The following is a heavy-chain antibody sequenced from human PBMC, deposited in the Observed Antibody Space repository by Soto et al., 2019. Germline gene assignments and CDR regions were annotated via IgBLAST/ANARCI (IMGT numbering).Heavy chain of an antibody. CDR1: GFTFSNAW. Sequence: GGSLRLSCAASGFTFSNAWMNWVRQAPGKGLEWVGRIKSKTDGGTTDYAAPVKGRFTISRDDSKNTLYLQMNSLKTEDTAVYYCTTDVGEYYYDSSGYYPNDYWGQGTLVTVSS. J-gene: IGHJ4*02. CDR3: TTDVGEYYYDSSGYYPNDY. CDR2: IKSKTDGGTT. V-gene: IGHV3-15*07. D-gene: IGHD3-22*01.